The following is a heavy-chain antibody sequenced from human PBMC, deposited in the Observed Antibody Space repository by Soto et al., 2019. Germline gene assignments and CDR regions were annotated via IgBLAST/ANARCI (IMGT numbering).Heavy chain of an antibody. CDR3: ARHHTEKTSYFYVDV. V-gene: IGHV4-39*01. CDR1: GGSISSTNYY. J-gene: IGHJ6*03. Sequence: QLQLQEAGPGLVKPSETLSLTGTVSGGSISSTNYYWSWIRQPPGKGLEWIGAVYYTGRPYYNPSLKSRVTISVDTSKNQLSLKLSSVTAADTSVYFCARHHTEKTSYFYVDVWGKGTTVTVSS. CDR2: VYYTGRP.